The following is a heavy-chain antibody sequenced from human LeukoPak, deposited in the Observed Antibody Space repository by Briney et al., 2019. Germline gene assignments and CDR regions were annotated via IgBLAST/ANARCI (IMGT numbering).Heavy chain of an antibody. J-gene: IGHJ6*04. CDR2: VDYSGST. V-gene: IGHV4-30-4*01. Sequence: SESLSLTCTVSGVSISSGDYYWGCLPQPPGKGLEWIVYVDYSGSTYYNPSLKSRVTISVDTSKNTFSLKLSSVTAADTAVYYCAREEFYYGSGSYYYYGMDVWGKGTTVTVSS. D-gene: IGHD3-10*01. CDR1: GVSISSGDYY. CDR3: AREEFYYGSGSYYYYGMDV.